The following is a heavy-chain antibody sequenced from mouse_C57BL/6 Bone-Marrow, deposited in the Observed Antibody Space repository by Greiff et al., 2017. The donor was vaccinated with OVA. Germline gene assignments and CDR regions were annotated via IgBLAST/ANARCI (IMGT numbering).Heavy chain of an antibody. Sequence: QVHVKQPGAELVMPGASVKLSCKASGYTFTSYWMHWVKQRPGQGLEWIGEIDPSDSYTNYNQKFKGKSTLTVDKSSSTAYMQLSSLTSEDSAVYYCALTQYFDVWGTGTTVTVSS. J-gene: IGHJ1*03. CDR3: ALTQYFDV. CDR1: GYTFTSYW. V-gene: IGHV1-69*01. CDR2: IDPSDSYT. D-gene: IGHD4-1*01.